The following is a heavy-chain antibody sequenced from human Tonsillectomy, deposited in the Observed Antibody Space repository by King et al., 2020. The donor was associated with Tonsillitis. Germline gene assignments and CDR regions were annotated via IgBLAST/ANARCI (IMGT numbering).Heavy chain of an antibody. CDR3: ARGGDPYGAETYFDY. CDR2: IHYSGST. V-gene: IGHV4-59*01. J-gene: IGHJ4*02. Sequence: VQLQESGSGLVKPSETLSLTCTVSGGSITTYYWNWLRQPPGKGLEWIGYIHYSGSTKYTPSLKSRVTISVDTSKNQFSLKLTSVTAADTAVYYCARGGDPYGAETYFDYSGQGTLVTVTS. CDR1: GGSITTYY. D-gene: IGHD4-17*01.